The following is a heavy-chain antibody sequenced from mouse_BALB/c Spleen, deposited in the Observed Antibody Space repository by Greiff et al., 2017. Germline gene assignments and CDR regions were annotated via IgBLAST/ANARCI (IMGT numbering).Heavy chain of an antibody. CDR2: ISSGGSYT. D-gene: IGHD2-14*01. J-gene: IGHJ2*01. V-gene: IGHV5-6*02. Sequence: EVMLVESGGDLVKPGGSLKLSCAASGFTFSSYGMSWVRQTPDKRLEWVATISSGGSYTYYPDSVKGRFTISRDNAKNTLYLQISSLKSEDTAMYYCARHRYDRVFDYWGQGTTLTVSS. CDR1: GFTFSSYG. CDR3: ARHRYDRVFDY.